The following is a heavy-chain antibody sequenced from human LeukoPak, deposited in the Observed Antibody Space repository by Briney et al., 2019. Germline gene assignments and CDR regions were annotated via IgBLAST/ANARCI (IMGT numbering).Heavy chain of an antibody. V-gene: IGHV3-23*01. CDR2: ISGSGGST. CDR1: GFTFSSYA. D-gene: IGHD4-11*01. J-gene: IGHJ4*02. CDR3: ARGGTVTTEVDY. Sequence: GGSLRLSRAASGFTFSSYAMSWVRQAPGKGLEWVSAISGSGGSTYYADSVKGRFTISRDNAKNTLYLQMSSLRAEDTAVYYCARGGTVTTEVDYWGQGTLVTVSS.